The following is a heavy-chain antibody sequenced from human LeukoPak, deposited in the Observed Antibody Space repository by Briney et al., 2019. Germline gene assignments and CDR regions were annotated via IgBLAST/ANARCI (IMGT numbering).Heavy chain of an antibody. CDR1: GYTFTSYT. Sequence: ASVKVSCKASGYTFTSYTMHWVRQAPGQRLEWMGWINTGNGNTKYSQEFQGRVTITRDTSASTAYMELSSLRSEDTAVYYCARAPPKYCSSTSCSPSLVSLRSYYYYYYMDVWGKGTTVTISS. D-gene: IGHD2-2*01. CDR2: INTGNGNT. CDR3: ARAPPKYCSSTSCSPSLVSLRSYYYYYYMDV. V-gene: IGHV1-3*03. J-gene: IGHJ6*03.